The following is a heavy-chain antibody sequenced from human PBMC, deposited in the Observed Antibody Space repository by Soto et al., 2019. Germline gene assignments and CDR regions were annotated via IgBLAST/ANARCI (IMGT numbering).Heavy chain of an antibody. D-gene: IGHD2-15*01. CDR1: GFTVSSKY. Sequence: EVQLVESGGGLVQPGGSLRLSCAVSGFTVSSKYMSWVRQAPGKGPEWVAVIQRGGSIYYADSLKGRFAISRDSSKNTLYIQMNSLRAEDTAVYYCMTADVHCSGGICYGVPMDVWGKGTTVTVSS. V-gene: IGHV3-66*01. CDR2: IQRGGSI. CDR3: MTADVHCSGGICYGVPMDV. J-gene: IGHJ6*03.